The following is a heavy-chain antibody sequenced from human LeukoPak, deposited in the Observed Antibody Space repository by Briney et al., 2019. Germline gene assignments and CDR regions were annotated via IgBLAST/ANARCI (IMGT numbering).Heavy chain of an antibody. Sequence: GGSLRLSCAASGFTFRSYGMHWVRQAPGKGPEWVAVIWDDGSNKCYGDSVKGRFTISRDNSKNTVYLQMNTLRAEDTAVYYCAKEGESSGYLGTFDIWGQGTMVTVSS. CDR3: AKEGESSGYLGTFDI. J-gene: IGHJ3*02. D-gene: IGHD3-22*01. V-gene: IGHV3-33*06. CDR1: GFTFRSYG. CDR2: IWDDGSNK.